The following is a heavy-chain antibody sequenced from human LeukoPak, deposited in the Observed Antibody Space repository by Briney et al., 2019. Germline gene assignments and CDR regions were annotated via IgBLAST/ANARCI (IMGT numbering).Heavy chain of an antibody. CDR2: ISSSSSYT. J-gene: IGHJ3*02. D-gene: IGHD5-24*01. CDR1: GFTFSDYY. Sequence: GGSLRLSCAASGFTFSDYYMSWIRQAPGKGLEWVSYISSSSSYTNYADSVEGRFTISRDNAKNSLYLQMNSLRAEDTAVYYCARDAEAIQPDAFDIWGQGTMVTVSS. V-gene: IGHV3-11*05. CDR3: ARDAEAIQPDAFDI.